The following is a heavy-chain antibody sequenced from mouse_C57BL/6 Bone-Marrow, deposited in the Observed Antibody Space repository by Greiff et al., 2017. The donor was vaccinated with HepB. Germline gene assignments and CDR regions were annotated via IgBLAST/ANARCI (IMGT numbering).Heavy chain of an antibody. V-gene: IGHV7-3*01. J-gene: IGHJ2*01. Sequence: EVNLVESGGGLVQPGGSLSLSCAASGFTFTDYYMSWVRQPPGKALEWLGFIRNKANGYTTEYSASVKGRFTISRDNSQSILYLQMNALRAEDSATYYCARFYYGNNYWGQGTTLTVSS. CDR1: GFTFTDYY. CDR2: IRNKANGYTT. D-gene: IGHD2-1*01. CDR3: ARFYYGNNY.